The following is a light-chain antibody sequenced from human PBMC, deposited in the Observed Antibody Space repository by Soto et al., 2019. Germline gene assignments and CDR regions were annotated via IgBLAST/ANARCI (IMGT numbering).Light chain of an antibody. V-gene: IGLV2-8*01. CDR3: SSYAGSNNLV. CDR1: SSDVGGYNY. Sequence: QSALTQPPSASGSSGQSVTISCTGTSSDVGGYNYVSWYQQHPGKDPELMIYEVSERPSGVPDRFSGSKSGNTASLTVSGLQAEDEADYCCSSYAGSNNLVFGGGTKLTVL. J-gene: IGLJ3*02. CDR2: EVS.